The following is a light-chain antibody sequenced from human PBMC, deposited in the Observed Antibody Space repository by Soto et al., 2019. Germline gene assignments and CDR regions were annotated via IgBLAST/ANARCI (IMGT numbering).Light chain of an antibody. Sequence: DIQMTQSPSTLSASVGDRVTITCRARQSISIWLAWYQQKPGKDPKLLIYDASILESGVPSRFSGSGSGTEFTLTVSSLQPDDVATYYCQQYNSYRTFGQGTKVEIK. V-gene: IGKV1-5*01. CDR1: QSISIW. J-gene: IGKJ1*01. CDR3: QQYNSYRT. CDR2: DAS.